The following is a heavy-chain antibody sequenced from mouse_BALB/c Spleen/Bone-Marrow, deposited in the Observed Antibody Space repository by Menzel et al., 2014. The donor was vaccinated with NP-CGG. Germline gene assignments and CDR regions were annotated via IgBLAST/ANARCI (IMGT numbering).Heavy chain of an antibody. J-gene: IGHJ4*01. Sequence: EVQRVESGGGLVQPGGSLNLSCAASGFDFSRYWMSWARQAPGKGQEWIGEINPGSSTINYTPSLKDKFIISRDNAKNTLYLQMSKVRSEDTALYYCARPLTLRAMDYWGQGTSVTVSS. CDR3: ARPLTLRAMDY. V-gene: IGHV4-2*02. CDR1: GFDFSRYW. CDR2: INPGSSTI.